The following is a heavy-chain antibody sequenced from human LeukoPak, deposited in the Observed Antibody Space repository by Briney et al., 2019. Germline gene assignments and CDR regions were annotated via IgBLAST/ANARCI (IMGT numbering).Heavy chain of an antibody. CDR2: ISSGSTYT. Sequence: GGSLRLSCVASGFTVKNYSMNWVRQAPGKGLEWVSIISSGSTYTYYRDSMQARFNISRDNDKNSLFLQMNSLRAEHTAVYYCAKDLARRRGYGDLNYWGQGTLVTVSS. D-gene: IGHD4-17*01. CDR1: GFTVKNYS. J-gene: IGHJ4*02. CDR3: AKDLARRRGYGDLNY. V-gene: IGHV3-21*06.